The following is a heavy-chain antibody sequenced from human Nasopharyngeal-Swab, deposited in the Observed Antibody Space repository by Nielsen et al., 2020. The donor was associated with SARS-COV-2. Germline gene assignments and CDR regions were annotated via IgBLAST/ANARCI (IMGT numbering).Heavy chain of an antibody. J-gene: IGHJ6*02. CDR1: GGSFNGFY. Sequence: ESLKISCSVSGGSFNGFYWNWIRQAPGKGLEWIGEINHNERNNYNPSLKSRVTMSVDTSNKRVSLKLTSLTATDTAVYYCARAGRVGDAYTGLDVWGQGTTVTVSS. V-gene: IGHV4-34*01. CDR2: INHNERN. CDR3: ARAGRVGDAYTGLDV. D-gene: IGHD5-24*01.